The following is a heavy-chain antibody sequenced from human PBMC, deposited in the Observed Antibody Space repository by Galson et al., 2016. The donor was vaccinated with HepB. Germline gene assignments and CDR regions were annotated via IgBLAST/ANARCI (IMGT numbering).Heavy chain of an antibody. V-gene: IGHV3-30-3*01. D-gene: IGHD3-10*01. J-gene: IGHJ4*02. CDR3: ARASPHYYGSGSYYGVFDF. Sequence: SLRLSCAASGFTFRNYAMHWVRRAPGKGLEWVAVISSDGSIKYYADSVKGRFTISRDNSKNALYLQMISLRADDTAVYYCARASPHYYGSGSYYGVFDFWGQGTLVTVSS. CDR1: GFTFRNYA. CDR2: ISSDGSIK.